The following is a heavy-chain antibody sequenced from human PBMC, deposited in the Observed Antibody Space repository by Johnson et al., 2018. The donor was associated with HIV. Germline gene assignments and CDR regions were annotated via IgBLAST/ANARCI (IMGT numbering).Heavy chain of an antibody. CDR3: ARAYWGGDCYRMWNAFDI. J-gene: IGHJ3*02. Sequence: VQLVESGGGLVQPGGSLRLSCAASGFTVSSNYMSWVRQAPGKGLEWVSVIYSGGSTYYADSVKGRFTISRDNSKNTLYLQMNSLRAEDTAVYYCARAYWGGDCYRMWNAFDIWGQGTMVTVSS. D-gene: IGHD2-21*02. CDR2: IYSGGST. CDR1: GFTVSSNY. V-gene: IGHV3-66*01.